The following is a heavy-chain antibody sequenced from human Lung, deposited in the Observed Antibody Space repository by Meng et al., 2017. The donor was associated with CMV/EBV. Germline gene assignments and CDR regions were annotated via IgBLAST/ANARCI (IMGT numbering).Heavy chain of an antibody. V-gene: IGHV1-69*05. CDR3: ARFVYRPPHYYYGMDV. D-gene: IGHD3-16*01. CDR1: GGTFSSYA. Sequence: SVTVSCKASGGTFSSYAISWVRQAPGQGLEWMGGINPIFGTANYAQKFQGRVTITTDESRSTAYMELSSLRSEETAVYYCARFVYRPPHYYYGMDVWGQGTTVTVSS. J-gene: IGHJ6*02. CDR2: INPIFGTA.